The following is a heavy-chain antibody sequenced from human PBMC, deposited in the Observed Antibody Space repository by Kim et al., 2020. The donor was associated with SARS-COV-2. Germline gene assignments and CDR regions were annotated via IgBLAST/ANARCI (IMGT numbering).Heavy chain of an antibody. CDR2: IKSKTDGGTT. CDR1: GFTFSNAW. D-gene: IGHD6-13*01. J-gene: IGHJ6*02. Sequence: GGSLRLSCAASGFTFSNAWMSWVRQAPGKGLEWVGRIKSKTDGGTTDYAAPVKGRFTISRDDSKNTLYLQMNSLKTEDTAVYYCTTEDSSSWYGVSYGMDVWGQGTTVTVSS. V-gene: IGHV3-15*01. CDR3: TTEDSSSWYGVSYGMDV.